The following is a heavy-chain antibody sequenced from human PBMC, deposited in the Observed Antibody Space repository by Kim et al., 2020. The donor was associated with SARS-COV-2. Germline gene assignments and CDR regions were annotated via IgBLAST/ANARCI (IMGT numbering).Heavy chain of an antibody. V-gene: IGHV3-30*04. CDR3: ARDGDIVVVPAAMYVDY. J-gene: IGHJ4*02. CDR2: ISYDGSNK. CDR1: GFTFSSYA. Sequence: GGSLRLSCAASGFTFSSYAMHWVRQAPGKGLEWVAVISYDGSNKYYADSVKGRFTISRDNSKNTLYLQMNSLRAEDTAVYYCARDGDIVVVPAAMYVDYWGQGTLVTVSS. D-gene: IGHD2-2*01.